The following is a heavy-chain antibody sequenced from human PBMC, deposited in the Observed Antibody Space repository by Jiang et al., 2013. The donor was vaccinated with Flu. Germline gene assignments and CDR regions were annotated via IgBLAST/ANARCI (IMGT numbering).Heavy chain of an antibody. Sequence: QLLESGGGLVQPGGSLRLSCAASGFTFSSYAMTWVRQAPGKGLEWVSAISGNGARAYHADSVKGRFTISRDNSKNTLYLQMDSLGAEDTAVYFCVAHSGNYPEYFQHWGQGTLVTVSS. D-gene: IGHD1-26*01. V-gene: IGHV3-23*01. CDR2: ISGNGARA. CDR1: GFTFSSYA. J-gene: IGHJ1*01. CDR3: VAHSGNYPEYFQH.